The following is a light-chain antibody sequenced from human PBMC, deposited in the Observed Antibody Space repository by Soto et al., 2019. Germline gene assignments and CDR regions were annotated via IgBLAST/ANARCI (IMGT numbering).Light chain of an antibody. CDR2: DVS. CDR3: NSYTSSSTGV. J-gene: IGLJ1*01. CDR1: SSDVGGFNY. Sequence: ALTQPASVSGSPGQSIAISCTGTSSDVGGFNYVSWYQQHPGKAPKLIIYDVSNRPSGVSNRFSGSKSGNTASLTISGLQAEDEADYYCNSYTSSSTGVFGTGTRSPS. V-gene: IGLV2-14*01.